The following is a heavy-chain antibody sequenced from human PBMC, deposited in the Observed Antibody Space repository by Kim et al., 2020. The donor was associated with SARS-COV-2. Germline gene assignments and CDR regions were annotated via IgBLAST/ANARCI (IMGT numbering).Heavy chain of an antibody. CDR2: IYYSGST. D-gene: IGHD6-13*01. Sequence: SETLSLTCTVSGGSISSGGYYWSWIRQHPGKGLEWIGYIYYSGSTYYNPSLKSRVTISVDTSKNQFSLKLSSVTAADTAVYYCARDFVAAAASYYYYGMDVWGQGTTVTVSS. CDR1: GGSISSGGYY. J-gene: IGHJ6*02. V-gene: IGHV4-31*03. CDR3: ARDFVAAAASYYYYGMDV.